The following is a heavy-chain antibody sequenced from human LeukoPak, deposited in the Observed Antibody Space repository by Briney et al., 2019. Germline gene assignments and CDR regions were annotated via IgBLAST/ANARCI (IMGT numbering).Heavy chain of an antibody. D-gene: IGHD3-22*01. CDR3: ARRPSKYYYDSSGSPPLDY. Sequence: KTSETLSLTCAVYGASFSGYYWSWIRQPPGKGLEWIGEINHSGSTNYNPSLKSRVTMSVDTSKNQFSLKLSSVTAADTAVYYCARRPSKYYYDSSGSPPLDYWGQGTLVTVSS. J-gene: IGHJ4*02. V-gene: IGHV4-34*01. CDR2: INHSGST. CDR1: GASFSGYY.